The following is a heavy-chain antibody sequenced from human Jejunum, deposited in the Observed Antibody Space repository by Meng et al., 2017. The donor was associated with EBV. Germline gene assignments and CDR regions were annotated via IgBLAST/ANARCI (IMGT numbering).Heavy chain of an antibody. Sequence: EVQLVESGGGLVKPGGSLRLSDAASGFTFSSYSMNWVRQASGKGLEWVSYISSGSSFIYYADSVKGRFTISRDDAKNSLSLQMNNLGADDTAVYYCVRDSSFNVHWGQGTLVTVDS. J-gene: IGHJ4*02. CDR2: ISSGSSFI. CDR1: GFTFSSYS. D-gene: IGHD3-16*02. V-gene: IGHV3-21*02. CDR3: VRDSSFNVH.